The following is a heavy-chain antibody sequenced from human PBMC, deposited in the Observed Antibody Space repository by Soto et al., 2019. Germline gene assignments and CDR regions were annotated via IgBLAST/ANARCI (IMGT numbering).Heavy chain of an antibody. V-gene: IGHV3-9*01. Sequence: ARGSLRLSCAASGFTFDYYAMHWVRQVPGKGLEWVSGINWNSGSIGYGDSVKGRFAISRDNAKNSLHLQMNSLSAEDTAFYYCVKDESINWYSGHFRHWGQGTLVTVSS. CDR3: VKDESINWYSGHFRH. CDR1: GFTFDYYA. J-gene: IGHJ1*01. D-gene: IGHD6-13*01. CDR2: INWNSGSI.